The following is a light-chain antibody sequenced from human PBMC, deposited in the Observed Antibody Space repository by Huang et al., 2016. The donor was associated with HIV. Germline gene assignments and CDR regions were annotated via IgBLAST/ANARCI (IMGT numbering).Light chain of an antibody. CDR3: QQYNSLAWT. J-gene: IGKJ1*01. CDR1: QSISSW. Sequence: DIQMTQSPSTLSASVGDRVTITCRASQSISSWLAWYQQKPGKAPNLLIYKASSLESGVPSRFSGSGSGTECTLTISSLQPDDFATYYCQQYNSLAWTFGQGTKVEIK. V-gene: IGKV1-5*03. CDR2: KAS.